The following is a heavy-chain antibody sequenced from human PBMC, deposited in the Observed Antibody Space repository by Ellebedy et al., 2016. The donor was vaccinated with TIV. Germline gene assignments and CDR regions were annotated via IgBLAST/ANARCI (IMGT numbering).Heavy chain of an antibody. V-gene: IGHV3-9*01. CDR3: VKGLDAFDI. J-gene: IGHJ3*02. CDR2: ISWNSGNL. CDR1: GFIFDDYA. Sequence: PGGSLRLSCAASGFIFDDYAMHRIRHPPGKGLEWVSGISWNSGNLTYADSVKGRFTISRDNARKSLYLQMNSLRTEDTAFYYCVKGLDAFDIWGQGTMVTVSS.